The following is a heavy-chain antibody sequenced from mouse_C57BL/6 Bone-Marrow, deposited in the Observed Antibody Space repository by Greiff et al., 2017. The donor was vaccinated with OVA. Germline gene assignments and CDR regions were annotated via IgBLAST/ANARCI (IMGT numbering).Heavy chain of an antibody. D-gene: IGHD2-4*01. Sequence: VQLQQPGAELVKPGASVTMSCKASGYTFTSYWITWVKQRPGQGLEWIGDIYPGSGSTNYNEKFKSKATLTVDTSSSTAYMQLSSLTSEDSAVYYCARSGRLGAWFAYWGQGTLVTVSA. V-gene: IGHV1-55*01. CDR2: IYPGSGST. J-gene: IGHJ3*01. CDR1: GYTFTSYW. CDR3: ARSGRLGAWFAY.